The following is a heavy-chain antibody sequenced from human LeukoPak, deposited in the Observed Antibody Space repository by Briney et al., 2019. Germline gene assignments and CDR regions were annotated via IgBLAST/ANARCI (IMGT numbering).Heavy chain of an antibody. J-gene: IGHJ3*02. CDR3: AKDRTMFSGDDAFDI. D-gene: IGHD3-10*02. CDR2: IRYDGSNK. Sequence: PGGSLRLSCAASGFTFSSYGMHWVRQAPGKGLEWVAFIRYDGSNKYYADSVKGRFTISRDNSKNTLYLQMNSLRAEDTAVYYCAKDRTMFSGDDAFDIWGQGTMVTVSS. CDR1: GFTFSSYG. V-gene: IGHV3-30*02.